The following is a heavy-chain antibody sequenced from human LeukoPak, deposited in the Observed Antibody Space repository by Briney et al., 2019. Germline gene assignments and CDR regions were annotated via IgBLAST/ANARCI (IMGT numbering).Heavy chain of an antibody. V-gene: IGHV3-7*01. Sequence: PGGSLRLSCAASGFTFSEFWMTWVRQAPGKGLEGVANIKQDGREKYYLDSVKGRFTISRDNAKSSLFLQMTSLRAEDTAVYYCARNWAVNWFAPWGQGTLVTVSS. CDR3: ARNWAVNWFAP. J-gene: IGHJ5*02. CDR1: GFTFSEFW. D-gene: IGHD3-16*01. CDR2: IKQDGREK.